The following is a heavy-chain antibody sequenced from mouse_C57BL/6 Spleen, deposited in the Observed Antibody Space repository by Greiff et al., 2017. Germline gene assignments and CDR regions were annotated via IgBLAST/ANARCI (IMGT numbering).Heavy chain of an antibody. D-gene: IGHD2-2*01. Sequence: QVQLQQPGAELVKPGASVKLSCKASGYTFTSYWMHWVKQRPGRGLEWIGRIAPNSGGTKYNEKFKSKATLTVDKPSSTAYMQLSSLTSEDSAVYYCARDEYGYDEGYWYFDVWGTGTTVTVSS. CDR3: ARDEYGYDEGYWYFDV. V-gene: IGHV1-72*01. CDR2: IAPNSGGT. CDR1: GYTFTSYW. J-gene: IGHJ1*03.